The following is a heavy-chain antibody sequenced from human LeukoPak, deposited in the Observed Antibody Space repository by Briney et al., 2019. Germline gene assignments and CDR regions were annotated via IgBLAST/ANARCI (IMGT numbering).Heavy chain of an antibody. J-gene: IGHJ6*02. CDR2: ISWNSGSI. D-gene: IGHD6-19*01. CDR3: AKDQGKWLVRNYYYYGMDV. Sequence: GGSLRLSCVASGFTFDDYAMHWVRQAPGKGLEWVSGISWNSGSIGYADSVKGRFTISRDNAKNSLYLQMNSLRAEDTALYYCAKDQGKWLVRNYYYYGMDVWGQGTTVTVSS. V-gene: IGHV3-9*01. CDR1: GFTFDDYA.